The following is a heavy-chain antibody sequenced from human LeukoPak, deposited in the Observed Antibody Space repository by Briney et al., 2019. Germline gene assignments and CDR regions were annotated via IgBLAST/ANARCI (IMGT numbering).Heavy chain of an antibody. CDR2: IYTSGSP. V-gene: IGHV4-4*07. CDR3: ARNDPTTAMNDY. CDR1: GGSISGYY. D-gene: IGHD2-21*02. J-gene: IGHJ4*02. Sequence: AETLSLTCTVSGGSISGYYWSWIRQPAGKGLECIGRIYTSGSPNYNPSLKSRVTMSVDTSKNQFSLKLSSVTAADTAVYYCARNDPTTAMNDYWGQGTLVTVSS.